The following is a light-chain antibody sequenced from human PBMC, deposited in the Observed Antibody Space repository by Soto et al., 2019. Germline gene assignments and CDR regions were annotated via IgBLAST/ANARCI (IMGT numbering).Light chain of an antibody. V-gene: IGKV3-20*01. J-gene: IGKJ2*01. CDR2: GSS. Sequence: EVVLTQSPGTLSLSPGERATLSCGASQSVSSSYLAWYQQKPGQAPRLLIYGSSSRATGIPDRFSGSGSGTDFTLTISRLEPEDFAVYYCHQYGSSPGTFGQGTKLEIK. CDR3: HQYGSSPGT. CDR1: QSVSSSY.